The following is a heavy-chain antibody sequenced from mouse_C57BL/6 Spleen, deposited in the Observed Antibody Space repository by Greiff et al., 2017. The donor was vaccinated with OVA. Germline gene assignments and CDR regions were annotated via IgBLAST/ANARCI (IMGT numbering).Heavy chain of an antibody. CDR2: IDPETGGT. CDR1: GYTFTDYE. J-gene: IGHJ3*01. Sequence: QVQLQQSGAELVRPGASVTLSCKASGYTFTDYEMHWVKQTPVHGLEWIGAIDPETGGTAYNQKFKGKAILTADKSSSTAYLELRILTSEDSAVYYCTRASMVTTEFAYWGQGTLVTVSA. V-gene: IGHV1-15*01. CDR3: TRASMVTTEFAY. D-gene: IGHD2-2*01.